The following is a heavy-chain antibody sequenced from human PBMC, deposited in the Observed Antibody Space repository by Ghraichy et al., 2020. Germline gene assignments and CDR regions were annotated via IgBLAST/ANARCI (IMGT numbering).Heavy chain of an antibody. CDR3: ARDGVTAAADHWGQGTLVTVSSDV. J-gene: IGHJ6*04. V-gene: IGHV3-7*03. D-gene: IGHD6-13*01. CDR2: IKPDGSER. Sequence: GGSLRLSCAASGFTFSTSWMRWARQAPGKGLEWVASIKPDGSERYYVGSVRGRFSISRDNAKNSLYLQMNSLGAEDTAVYYCARDGVTAAADHWGQGTLVTVSSDVWGKGTTVTVSS. CDR1: GFTFSTSW.